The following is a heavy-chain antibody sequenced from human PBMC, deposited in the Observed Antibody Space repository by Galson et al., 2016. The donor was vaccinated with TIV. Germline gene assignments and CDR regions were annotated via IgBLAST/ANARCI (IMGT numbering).Heavy chain of an antibody. CDR2: IGTTGDT. CDR3: ARSSFDCSGYKCYGGQFDH. CDR1: GFSFSTYD. Sequence: SLRLSCATSGFSFSTYDMHWVRQAAGKGLEWVSAIGTTGDTYYIDSVKGRFTISSDNATKSLYLQMNSLRAGDTAVYFCARSSFDCSGYKCYGGQFDHWGQGTLVTVSS. V-gene: IGHV3-13*01. J-gene: IGHJ4*02. D-gene: IGHD3-22*01.